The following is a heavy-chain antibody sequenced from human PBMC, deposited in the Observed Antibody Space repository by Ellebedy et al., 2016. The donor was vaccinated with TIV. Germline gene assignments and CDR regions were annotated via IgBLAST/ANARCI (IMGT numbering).Heavy chain of an antibody. Sequence: GESLKISCAASGFTFSSYGMHWVRQAPGKGLEWVAVIWYDGSNKYYADSVKGRFTISRDNSKNTLYLQMNSLRAEDTAVYYCARVRDSSGWYLDYWGQGTLVTVSS. J-gene: IGHJ4*02. CDR2: IWYDGSNK. D-gene: IGHD6-19*01. V-gene: IGHV3-33*08. CDR1: GFTFSSYG. CDR3: ARVRDSSGWYLDY.